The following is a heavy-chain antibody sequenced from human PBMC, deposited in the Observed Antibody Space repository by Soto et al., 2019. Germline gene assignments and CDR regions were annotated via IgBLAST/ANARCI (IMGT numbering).Heavy chain of an antibody. Sequence: QVQLVQSGPEVKKSGSSVKVSCKVSGGTLSSETISWLRQAPGQGLEWMGRIIPLLGIGNYAQKFQGRVTSTEYVSTNTGYMEMSSLTSQETAIYYCAREEGYYTMGTFPVYDMDVWGNVTTVTVSS. D-gene: IGHD3-10*01. CDR3: AREEGYYTMGTFPVYDMDV. V-gene: IGHV1-69*08. J-gene: IGHJ6*03. CDR2: IIPLLGIG. CDR1: GGTLSSET.